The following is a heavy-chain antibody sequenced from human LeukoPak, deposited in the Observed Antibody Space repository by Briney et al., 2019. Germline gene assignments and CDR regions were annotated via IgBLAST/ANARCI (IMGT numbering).Heavy chain of an antibody. CDR3: ARDTFDTSMVSTCYDY. J-gene: IGHJ4*02. CDR1: GGSITGSGFY. Sequence: SETLSLTCTVSGGSITGSGFYWGWIRQPPGKGLEWIGSVYSGGNTYSNPSLKSRVTISLETSKNQFSLKLSSVTAADTAIYYCARDTFDTSMVSTCYDYWGQGTLLTVSS. D-gene: IGHD5-18*01. CDR2: VYSGGNT. V-gene: IGHV4-39*07.